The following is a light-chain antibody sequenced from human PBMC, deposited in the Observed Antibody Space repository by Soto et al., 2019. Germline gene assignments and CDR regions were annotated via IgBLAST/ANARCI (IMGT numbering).Light chain of an antibody. CDR3: CSFAYSPV. CDR1: HSDVATSNL. Sequence: QSGLTQPASVSGSPGQSITISCTGIHSDVATSNLVSWYQQHPGKAPKLIIYGDNKRPSGISSRFSGSKSGDTASLTISGLQAEDEGHYYCCSFAYSPVFGGGTKLTVL. J-gene: IGLJ2*01. V-gene: IGLV2-23*01. CDR2: GDN.